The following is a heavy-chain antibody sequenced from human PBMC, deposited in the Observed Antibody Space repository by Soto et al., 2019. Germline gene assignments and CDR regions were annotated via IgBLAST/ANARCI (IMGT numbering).Heavy chain of an antibody. Sequence: PSETLSLTCAVSGGSISSSNWWSWVRQPPGKGLEWIGGIYHSGTTNYNPSLKSRVTISVDKSKNQFSLKLSSVTAADTAVYFCARVMDTAMVSGYYGMDVWGQGTTVTVSS. CDR2: IYHSGTT. CDR1: GGSISSSNW. J-gene: IGHJ6*02. V-gene: IGHV4-4*02. CDR3: ARVMDTAMVSGYYGMDV. D-gene: IGHD5-18*01.